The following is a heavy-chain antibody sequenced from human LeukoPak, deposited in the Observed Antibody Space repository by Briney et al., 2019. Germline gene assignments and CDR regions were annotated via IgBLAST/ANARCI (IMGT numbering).Heavy chain of an antibody. J-gene: IGHJ4*02. CDR3: AKDIAQGYTFGSIEQDY. V-gene: IGHV3-23*01. Sequence: PGGSLRLSCAVSGLTFSRYAMSWVRQAPGKGLEWVSAISESGSGTYYADSVKGRSTISRDNSKDTLSLQMNSLRAEDTAVYYCAKDIAQGYTFGSIEQDYWGQGTLVTVSS. CDR2: ISESGSGT. D-gene: IGHD5-18*01. CDR1: GLTFSRYA.